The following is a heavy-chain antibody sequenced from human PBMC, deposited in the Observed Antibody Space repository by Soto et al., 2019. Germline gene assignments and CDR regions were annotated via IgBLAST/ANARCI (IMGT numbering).Heavy chain of an antibody. J-gene: IGHJ4*02. D-gene: IGHD3-22*01. V-gene: IGHV1-69*12. Sequence: QVRLLQSGAEVKKTGSSVKVSCKASVTTFSNYAIGWVRQAPGQGLEWMGGIILPFGTPNYAQKFQGRVSIPADESITTAFMELRCLRSEDTAVYFCVRGPDYESYFDYWGQGTLVTVSS. CDR2: IILPFGTP. CDR3: VRGPDYESYFDY. CDR1: VTTFSNYA.